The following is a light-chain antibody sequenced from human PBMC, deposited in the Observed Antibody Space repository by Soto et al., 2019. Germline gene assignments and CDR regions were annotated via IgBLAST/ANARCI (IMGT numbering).Light chain of an antibody. J-gene: IGKJ2*01. Sequence: DVVMTQSRLSLPVTPGEPASISCNSSQRLLHSNGYNYLDWYLQRPGQSPQLLIYLGSNRASGVPDRFSGSGSGTDFTLKISRAEAEDVGVYYCMQALQSPRTFGQGTKLEIK. V-gene: IGKV2-28*01. CDR1: QRLLHSNGYNY. CDR2: LGS. CDR3: MQALQSPRT.